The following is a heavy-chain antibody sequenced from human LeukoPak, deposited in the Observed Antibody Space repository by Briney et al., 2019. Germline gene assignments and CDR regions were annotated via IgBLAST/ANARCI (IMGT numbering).Heavy chain of an antibody. CDR2: ISSSGSTR. V-gene: IGHV3-11*01. CDR1: GFTFSDYY. CDR3: ARPRGSGSYPAEYFQH. D-gene: IGHD3-10*01. Sequence: GESLRLSCAASGFTFSDYYMSWIRQAPGKGLEWVSYISSSGSTRYYADSVKGRFTISRDNAKNSLYLQMNSLRAEDTAVYYCARPRGSGSYPAEYFQHWGQGTLVTVSS. J-gene: IGHJ1*01.